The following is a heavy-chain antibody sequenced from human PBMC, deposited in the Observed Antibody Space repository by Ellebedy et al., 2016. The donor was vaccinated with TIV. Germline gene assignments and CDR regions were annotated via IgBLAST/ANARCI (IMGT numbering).Heavy chain of an antibody. D-gene: IGHD3-22*01. CDR3: ALGGYYDSSGFFDY. Sequence: MPSETLSLTCTVSGGSISSSSYYWGWIRQPPGKGLEWIGSIYYSGSTYYNPSLKSRVTISVDTSKNQFSLKLSSVTAADTAVYYCALGGYYDSSGFFDYWGQGTLVTVSS. V-gene: IGHV4-39*07. CDR2: IYYSGST. J-gene: IGHJ4*02. CDR1: GGSISSSSYY.